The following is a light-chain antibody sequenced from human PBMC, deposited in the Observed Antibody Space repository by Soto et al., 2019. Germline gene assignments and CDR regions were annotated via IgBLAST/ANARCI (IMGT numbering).Light chain of an antibody. V-gene: IGLV1-51*01. CDR2: DDD. Sequence: QSVMTQPPSVSAAPGQRVTISCSGSSPNIGGNSVSWYQQLPGTAPKLLIYDDDKRPPGIPDRFSGSKSGTSATLGITGFQTGDEADHYCGSWDSSLSAYVFGTGTKLTVL. CDR3: GSWDSSLSAYV. J-gene: IGLJ1*01. CDR1: SPNIGGNS.